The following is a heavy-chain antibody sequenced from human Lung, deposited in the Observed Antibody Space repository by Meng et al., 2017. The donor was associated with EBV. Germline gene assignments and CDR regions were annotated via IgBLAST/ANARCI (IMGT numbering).Heavy chain of an antibody. CDR1: GGSISSGGYS. V-gene: IGHV4-30-2*01. D-gene: IGHD4-17*01. J-gene: IGHJ4*02. CDR2: IYHSGST. Sequence: HLQLQEPGSGLVKPSQTLSLTCAVSGGSISSGGYSWSWIRQPPGKGLEWIGYIYHSGSTYYNPSLKSRVTISVDRSKNQFSLKLSSVTAADTAVYYCARGPTTYFDYWGQGTLVTVSS. CDR3: ARGPTTYFDY.